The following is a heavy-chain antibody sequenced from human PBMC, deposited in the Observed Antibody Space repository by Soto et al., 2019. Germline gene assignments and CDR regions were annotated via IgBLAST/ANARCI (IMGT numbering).Heavy chain of an antibody. J-gene: IGHJ4*02. CDR1: GFTFSTYD. CDR2: ISGRGRNA. V-gene: IGHV3-23*01. Sequence: GGSLRLSCTASGFTFSTYDMSWVRQTPWKGLEWVSTISGRGRNADYADSVKGRFTISRDNSKNMLYLQMNSLIAEDTAVYYCAYRTGFNYWGQGALVTVS. CDR3: AYRTGFNY.